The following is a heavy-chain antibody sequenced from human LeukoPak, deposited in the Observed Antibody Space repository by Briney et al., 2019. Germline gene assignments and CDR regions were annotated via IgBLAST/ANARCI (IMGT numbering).Heavy chain of an antibody. J-gene: IGHJ4*02. V-gene: IGHV3-23*01. CDR3: AKDSHSWSRDY. Sequence: GGTLRLSCAASGFTFSSYGMSWVRQAPGKGLEWVSVISGSGGSTYYADSVKGRFTISRDYSKNTLYLQMNSLRAKDTAVYYCAKDSHSWSRDYWGQGTLVTVSS. CDR2: ISGSGGST. D-gene: IGHD6-13*01. CDR1: GFTFSSYG.